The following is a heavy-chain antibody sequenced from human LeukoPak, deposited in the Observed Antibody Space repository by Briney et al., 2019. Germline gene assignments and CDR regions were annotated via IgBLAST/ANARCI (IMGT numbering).Heavy chain of an antibody. CDR2: IIPIFGTA. D-gene: IGHD1-26*01. V-gene: IGHV1-69*06. J-gene: IGHJ5*02. Sequence: ASVKLSCTAPGGTFTSYPISWVRQAPGQGLEWMGGIIPIFGTANYAQKCQGRVTITADKSTSTAYMELSSLRSEDTAVYYCAAPIVGATRGFDPWGQGTLVTVSS. CDR3: AAPIVGATRGFDP. CDR1: GGTFTSYP.